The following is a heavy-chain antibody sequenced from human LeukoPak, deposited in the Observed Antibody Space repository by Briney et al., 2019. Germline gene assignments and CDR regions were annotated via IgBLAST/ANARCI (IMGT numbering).Heavy chain of an antibody. D-gene: IGHD3-22*01. CDR1: GGFISSHY. V-gene: IGHV4-59*11. Sequence: PSETLSLTCTVSGGFISSHYWSWIRQPPGKGLEWIGYIYYSGSTNYNPSLKSRVTISVDTSKNQFSLKLSSVTAADTAVYYCARDGLRYYYDSSGYYFPGGFDYWGQGTLVTVSS. CDR3: ARDGLRYYYDSSGYYFPGGFDY. J-gene: IGHJ4*02. CDR2: IYYSGST.